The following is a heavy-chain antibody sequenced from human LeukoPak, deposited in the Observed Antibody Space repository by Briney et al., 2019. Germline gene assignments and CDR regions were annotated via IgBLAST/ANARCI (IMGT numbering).Heavy chain of an antibody. CDR1: GGSISSGDYY. CDR3: AREHFDWLFQAYFDY. J-gene: IGHJ4*02. D-gene: IGHD3-9*01. Sequence: SETLSLTCTVSGGSISSGDYYWSWIRQPPGKCLEWIGYIYYSGSTYYNPSLKSRVTISVDTSKNQFSLKLSSVTAADTAVYYCAREHFDWLFQAYFDYWGQGTLVAVSS. CDR2: IYYSGST. V-gene: IGHV4-30-4*01.